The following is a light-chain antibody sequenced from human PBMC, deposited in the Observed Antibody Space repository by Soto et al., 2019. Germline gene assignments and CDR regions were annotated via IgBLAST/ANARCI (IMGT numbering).Light chain of an antibody. Sequence: EIVMTQSPATLSVSPGERATLSCRASQSVSGNLAWYHQKPGQAPRLLIYAASTRATGIPARFSGSGSGTEFTLTISSLQSEDFAVYYCQQYNNWPPITFGPGTKVDIK. CDR3: QQYNNWPPIT. J-gene: IGKJ3*01. CDR2: AAS. V-gene: IGKV3-15*01. CDR1: QSVSGN.